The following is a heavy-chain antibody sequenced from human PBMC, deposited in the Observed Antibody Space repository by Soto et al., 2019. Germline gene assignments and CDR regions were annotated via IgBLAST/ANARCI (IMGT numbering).Heavy chain of an antibody. J-gene: IGHJ4*02. V-gene: IGHV3-15*07. Sequence: PGGSLRLSCAASGFTFSNAWMNWFRQAPGKGLEWVGRIKSKTDGGTTDYAAPVKGRFTISRDDSKNTLYLQMNSLKTEDTAVYYCTTDPSLDSDFWSGYQPDYWGQGTLVTVSS. CDR3: TTDPSLDSDFWSGYQPDY. CDR2: IKSKTDGGTT. D-gene: IGHD3-3*01. CDR1: GFTFSNAW.